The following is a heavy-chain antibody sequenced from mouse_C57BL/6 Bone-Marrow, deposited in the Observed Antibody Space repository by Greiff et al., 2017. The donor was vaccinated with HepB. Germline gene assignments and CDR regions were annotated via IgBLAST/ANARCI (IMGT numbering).Heavy chain of an antibody. CDR3: ARQEDPMDY. J-gene: IGHJ4*01. CDR2: INPNNGGT. CDR1: GYTFTDYY. V-gene: IGHV1-26*01. Sequence: VQLQQSGPELVKPGASVKISCKASGYTFTDYYMNWVKQSHGKSLEWIGDINPNNGGTSYNQKFKGKATLTVDKSSSTAYMELRSLTSEDSAVYYCARQEDPMDYWGQGTSVTVSS.